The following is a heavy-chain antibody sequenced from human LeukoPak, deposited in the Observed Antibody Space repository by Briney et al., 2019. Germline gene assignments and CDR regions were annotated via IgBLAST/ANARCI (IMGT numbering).Heavy chain of an antibody. J-gene: IGHJ3*02. CDR1: GFTVSSNY. CDR2: IYSGGSA. CDR3: ARELRYYDIGDAFDI. D-gene: IGHD3-22*01. V-gene: IGHV3-53*01. Sequence: GGSLRLSCAASGFTVSSNYMSWVRQAPGKGLEWVSVIYSGGSAYYADSVKGRFTISRDNSKNTLYLQMNSLRAEDTAVYYCARELRYYDIGDAFDIWGQGTMVTVSS.